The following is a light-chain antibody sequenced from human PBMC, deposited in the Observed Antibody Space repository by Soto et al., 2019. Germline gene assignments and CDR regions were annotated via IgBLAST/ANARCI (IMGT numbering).Light chain of an antibody. CDR1: QSVTNY. Sequence: IFLTQSPDTLSLSPGERATLTCRASQSVTNYIAWYQQRPGQAPRLLIYDASNRATGVPARFSGSRSGTDFTLTISYLEPADFALYYCQQRLNWPPGVGQWTKVGIK. CDR2: DAS. V-gene: IGKV3-11*01. CDR3: QQRLNWPPG. J-gene: IGKJ1*01.